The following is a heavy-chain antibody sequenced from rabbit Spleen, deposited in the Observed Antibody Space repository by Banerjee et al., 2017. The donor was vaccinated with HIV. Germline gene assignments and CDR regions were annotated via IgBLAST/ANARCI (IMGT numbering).Heavy chain of an antibody. CDR2: IYDGDGST. J-gene: IGHJ2*01. V-gene: IGHV1S47*01. Sequence: QEQLEESGGDLVKPGASLTLTCTASGFSFSAGYYMCRVRQAPGKGPEWIACIYDGDGSTYYASWVNGRFTISRSTSLNTVTLQMTSLTAADTATYFCARNYVNAFDPWGPGTLVTVS. D-gene: IGHD1-1*01. CDR3: ARNYVNAFDP. CDR1: GFSFSAGYY.